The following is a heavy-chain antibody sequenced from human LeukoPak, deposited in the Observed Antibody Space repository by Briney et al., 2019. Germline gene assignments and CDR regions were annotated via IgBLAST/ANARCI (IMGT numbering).Heavy chain of an antibody. CDR3: ARGFPHGGYVWPIDY. J-gene: IGHJ4*02. CDR2: MYYSGST. Sequence: KPSETLSLTCTVSGDSISSYYWSWIRQTPGKGLEWIGYMYYSGSTDYNPSLKSRVTISVDTSKNQFSLKLSSVTAADTAVYYCARGFPHGGYVWPIDYWGQGTLVTVSS. CDR1: GDSISSYY. D-gene: IGHD3-16*01. V-gene: IGHV4-59*01.